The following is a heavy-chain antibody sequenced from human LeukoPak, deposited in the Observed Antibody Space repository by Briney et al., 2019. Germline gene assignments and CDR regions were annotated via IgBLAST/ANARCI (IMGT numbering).Heavy chain of an antibody. D-gene: IGHD2-2*01. CDR1: GGSISSSSYY. Sequence: SETLSLTCTVSGGSISSSSYYWGWIRQPPGKGLEWIGSIYYSGSTYYNPSLKSRVTISVGTSKNQFSLKLSSVTAADTAVYYCVSFCSSTSCQNKTFDYWGQGTLVTVSS. CDR3: VSFCSSTSCQNKTFDY. CDR2: IYYSGST. V-gene: IGHV4-39*01. J-gene: IGHJ4*02.